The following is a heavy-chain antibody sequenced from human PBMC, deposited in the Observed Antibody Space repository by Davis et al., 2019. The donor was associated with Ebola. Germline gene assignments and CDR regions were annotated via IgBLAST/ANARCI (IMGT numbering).Heavy chain of an antibody. J-gene: IGHJ4*02. CDR1: GASVSSNSYY. Sequence: MPSETLSLTCTVSGASVSSNSYYWNWIRQPPGKGLEWIGYVYYSGSTNYNHSLKSRVTISVDTSKNQFSLKLRSVTAADTAVYYCARGTSGAEHWGQGTLATVSS. CDR3: ARGTSGAEH. V-gene: IGHV4-61*01. D-gene: IGHD7-27*01. CDR2: VYYSGST.